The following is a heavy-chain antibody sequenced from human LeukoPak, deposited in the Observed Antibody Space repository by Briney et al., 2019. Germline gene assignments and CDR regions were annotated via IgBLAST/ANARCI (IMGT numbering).Heavy chain of an antibody. CDR2: VSSSSGDR. CDR3: ARDQDYYYYMDV. V-gene: IGHV3-21*01. Sequence: GGSLRLSCAASGFTFSGYSMNWVRQAPGKGLEWVSSVSSSSGDRFHADSVKGRFTISRDIPKNSLYLQMNSLRAEDTAVYYCARDQDYYYYMDVWGKGTTVTVSS. CDR1: GFTFSGYS. J-gene: IGHJ6*03.